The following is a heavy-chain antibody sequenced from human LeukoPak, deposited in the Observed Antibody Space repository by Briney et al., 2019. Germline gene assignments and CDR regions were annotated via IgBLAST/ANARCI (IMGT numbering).Heavy chain of an antibody. D-gene: IGHD6-19*01. CDR2: VSYSGGSA. CDR3: AKGRGSSGSYGFDH. V-gene: IGHV3-23*01. CDR1: GFTFSNYA. J-gene: IGHJ4*02. Sequence: PGGSLRLSCAASGFTFSNYAMSWVRQAPGKGLEWVSPVSYSGGSAYYADSVKGRFTISRDKSKNTLYLQMNSLRADDTAVYYCAKGRGSSGSYGFDHWGQGTLVTVSS.